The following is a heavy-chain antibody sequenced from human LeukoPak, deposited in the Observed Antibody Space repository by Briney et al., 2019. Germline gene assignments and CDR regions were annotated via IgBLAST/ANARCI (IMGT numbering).Heavy chain of an antibody. CDR3: ARQKWELLIDY. V-gene: IGHV4-39*01. J-gene: IGHJ4*02. CDR2: IYYSGST. CDR1: GGSISSSSYY. D-gene: IGHD1-26*01. Sequence: SETLSLTCTVSGGSISSSSYYWGWIRQPPGKGLEWIGSIYYSGSTHYNPSLKSRVTISVDTSKNQFSLKLSSVTAADTAVYYCARQKWELLIDYWGQGTLVTVSS.